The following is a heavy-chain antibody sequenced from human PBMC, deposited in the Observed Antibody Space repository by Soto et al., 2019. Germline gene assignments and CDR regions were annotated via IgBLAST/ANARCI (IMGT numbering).Heavy chain of an antibody. CDR1: GFTFSSYW. V-gene: IGHV3-7*01. Sequence: GGSLRLSCAASGFTFSSYWMSWVRQAPGKGLEWVANIKQDGSEKYYVDTVKGRFTISRDNAKNSLYLQMNSLRAEDTAVYYCAVGPRSGYLFAYWGQGTLVTVSS. J-gene: IGHJ4*02. CDR2: IKQDGSEK. D-gene: IGHD3-22*01. CDR3: AVGPRSGYLFAY.